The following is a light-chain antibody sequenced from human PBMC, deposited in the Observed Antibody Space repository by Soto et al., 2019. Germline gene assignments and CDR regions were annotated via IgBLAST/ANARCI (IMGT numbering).Light chain of an antibody. J-gene: IGKJ4*01. CDR3: QQDGSSPLT. Sequence: EIVLTQSPGTLSLSPGERATLSCRASQSVSGTHLAWYQQKPGQAPRLLIYGASSRATGIPDRFSGSGSGTDFTLTISRLKPEDFAVYYCQQDGSSPLTFGGGTKVDIK. CDR2: GAS. CDR1: QSVSGTH. V-gene: IGKV3-20*01.